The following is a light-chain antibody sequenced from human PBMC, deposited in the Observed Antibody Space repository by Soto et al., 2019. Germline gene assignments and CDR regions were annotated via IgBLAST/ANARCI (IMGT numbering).Light chain of an antibody. J-gene: IGLJ3*02. V-gene: IGLV1-44*01. CDR3: AAWDGSLNVVL. CDR2: SAN. CDR1: SSNIGTNT. Sequence: QSVLTQPPSASGTPGQRVTIACSGSSSNIGTNTVNWYQQFPRSAPKLLMYSANQRPSGVPDRFSGSKSGTSASLAISGLQSEDEAYYYCAAWDGSLNVVLCGWGTKLTVL.